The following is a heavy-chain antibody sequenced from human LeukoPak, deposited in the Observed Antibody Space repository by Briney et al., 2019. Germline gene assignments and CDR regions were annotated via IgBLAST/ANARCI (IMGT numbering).Heavy chain of an antibody. J-gene: IGHJ4*02. CDR1: GGSISSGTYY. Sequence: SETLSLTCTVSGGSISSGTYYWCWIRQPAGKGLEWIGRIYTSGSTNYNPSLKSRITISVDTSKNQFSLKLSSVTAADTAVYYCARNSCPSGSCYDNRGYFDYWGQGTLVTVSS. D-gene: IGHD2-15*01. CDR3: ARNSCPSGSCYDNRGYFDY. V-gene: IGHV4-61*02. CDR2: IYTSGST.